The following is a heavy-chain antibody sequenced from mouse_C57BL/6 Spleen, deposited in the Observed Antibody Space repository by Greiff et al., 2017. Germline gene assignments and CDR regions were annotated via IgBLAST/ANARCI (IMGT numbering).Heavy chain of an antibody. J-gene: IGHJ3*01. D-gene: IGHD1-1*01. CDR1: GYTFTSYW. CDR2: IDTSDSYT. Sequence: QVQLQQPGAELVRPGTSVKLSCTASGYTFTSYWMHWVQQRPGQGLEWIGVIDTSDSYTNYNHKFKGKATLTVDTSSSTAYLQLSSLTSEDSAVYYCASGFTTVPSWFADWGKGTLVTVSA. V-gene: IGHV1-59*01. CDR3: ASGFTTVPSWFAD.